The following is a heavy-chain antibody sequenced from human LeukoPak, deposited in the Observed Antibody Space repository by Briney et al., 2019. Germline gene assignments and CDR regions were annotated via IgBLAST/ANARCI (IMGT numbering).Heavy chain of an antibody. V-gene: IGHV4-59*12. CDR3: AKGGGSSWGYIDY. J-gene: IGHJ4*02. CDR1: GGAISSYY. D-gene: IGHD6-13*01. CDR2: IYYSGST. Sequence: TSETLSLTCTVAGGAISSYYWSWIRQPPGKGLEWIGYIYYSGSTNYNPSLKSRVTISVDTSKNQFSLKLSSVTAADTAVYYCAKGGGSSWGYIDYWGQGTLVTVSS.